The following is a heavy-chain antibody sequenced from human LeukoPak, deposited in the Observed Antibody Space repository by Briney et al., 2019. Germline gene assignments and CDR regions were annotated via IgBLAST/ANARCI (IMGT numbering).Heavy chain of an antibody. Sequence: PSETLSLTCAVYGGSISSHYWSWIRQPPGKGLEWIGYIYYSGSTNYNPSLKSRVTISVDTSKNQFSLKLSSVTAADTAVYYCARFVGSGSSKYYFDYWGQGTLVTVSS. V-gene: IGHV4-59*08. J-gene: IGHJ4*02. CDR1: GGSISSHY. D-gene: IGHD3-10*01. CDR3: ARFVGSGSSKYYFDY. CDR2: IYYSGST.